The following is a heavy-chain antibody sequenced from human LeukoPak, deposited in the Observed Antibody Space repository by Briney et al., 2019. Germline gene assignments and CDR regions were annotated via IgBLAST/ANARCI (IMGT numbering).Heavy chain of an antibody. CDR1: GFTFSSYG. J-gene: IGHJ4*02. CDR2: IRYDGSNK. CDR3: ARTDPDSGYPLYYFDY. D-gene: IGHD5-12*01. Sequence: QPGGSLRLSCAASGFTFSSYGMHWVRQAPGKGLEWVAFIRYDGSNKYYADSVKGRFTISRDNAKNSLYLQMNSLRAEDTAVYYCARTDPDSGYPLYYFDYWGQGTLVTVSS. V-gene: IGHV3-30*02.